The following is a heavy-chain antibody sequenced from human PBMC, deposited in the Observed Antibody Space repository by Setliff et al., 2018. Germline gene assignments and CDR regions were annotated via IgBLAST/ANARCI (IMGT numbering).Heavy chain of an antibody. J-gene: IGHJ4*02. CDR2: ISVYTGHT. V-gene: IGHV1-18*01. D-gene: IGHD3-10*01. CDR1: GYSFSNYD. Sequence: ASVTVSCKASGYSFSNYDIMWVRQAPGQGLEWMGWISVYTGHTKSAQKFQGRVTMTTDTSTSTAYMELRSLTSDDTAVYYCARSQWDGLWFKELLSNWGQGTLVTVSS. CDR3: ARSQWDGLWFKELLSN.